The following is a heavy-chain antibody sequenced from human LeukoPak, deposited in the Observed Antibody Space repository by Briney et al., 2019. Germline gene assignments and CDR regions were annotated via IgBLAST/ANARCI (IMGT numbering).Heavy chain of an antibody. J-gene: IGHJ4*02. CDR3: ARRTAYYYGSGSRFDY. Sequence: SETLSLTCTVSGGSISSSSYYWGWIRQPPGKGLEWIASIYYSGSTYHNPPLKSRVTISVDTSKNQFSLKLSSVTAADTAVYYCARRTAYYYGSGSRFDYWGQGTLVTVSS. D-gene: IGHD3-10*01. V-gene: IGHV4-39*07. CDR1: GGSISSSSYY. CDR2: IYYSGST.